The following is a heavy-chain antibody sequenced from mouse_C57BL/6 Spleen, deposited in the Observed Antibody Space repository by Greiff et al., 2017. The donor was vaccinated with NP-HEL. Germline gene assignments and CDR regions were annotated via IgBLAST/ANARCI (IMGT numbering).Heavy chain of an antibody. J-gene: IGHJ3*01. D-gene: IGHD1-1*01. CDR2: IDPSDSYT. CDR1: GYTFTSYW. CDR3: ARNYYGSSLSWFAY. V-gene: IGHV1-50*01. Sequence: QVQLQQPGAELVKPGASVKLSCKASGYTFTSYWMQWVKQRPGQGLEWIGEIDPSDSYTNYNQKFKGKATLTVDTSSSTAYMQRSSLTSEDSAVYYCARNYYGSSLSWFAYWGQGTLVTVSA.